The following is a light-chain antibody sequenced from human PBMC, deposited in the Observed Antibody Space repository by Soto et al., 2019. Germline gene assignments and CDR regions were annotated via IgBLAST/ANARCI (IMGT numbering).Light chain of an antibody. CDR1: QNIYSN. V-gene: IGKV3-15*01. CDR2: RAS. J-gene: IGKJ1*01. Sequence: IVMTQSPATLSVSPGERATLSCRASQNIYSNVAWYQQRPGQAPRLLIYRASTRATGIPAGFSGSGSGTEFTLTISSLQSEDFTVYSCLQYHNLWAFGQGTKVDIK. CDR3: LQYHNLWA.